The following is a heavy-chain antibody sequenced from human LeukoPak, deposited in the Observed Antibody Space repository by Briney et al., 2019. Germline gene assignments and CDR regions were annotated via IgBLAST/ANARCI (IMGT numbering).Heavy chain of an antibody. J-gene: IGHJ4*02. Sequence: PSETLSLTCAVSAYSISSDYYWGWIRQPPGKGLEWIGNIYHSGSTYYNPSLKSRVTISVDTSKNQFSLKLSSVTAADTAVYYCARLTGPMYSSSWTAVDWGQGTLVTVSS. V-gene: IGHV4-38-2*01. CDR1: AYSISSDYY. D-gene: IGHD6-13*01. CDR2: IYHSGST. CDR3: ARLTGPMYSSSWTAVD.